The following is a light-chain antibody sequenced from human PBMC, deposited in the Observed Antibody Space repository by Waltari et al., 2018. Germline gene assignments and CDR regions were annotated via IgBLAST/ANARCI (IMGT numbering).Light chain of an antibody. CDR1: QSITHW. Sequence: DIQMTQSPSTLSASVGDRITVTCRASQSITHWLAWYHQKPGKAPKLLIYQAFRLASGVPSRFSGSGSGTEFTLTISSLQTDDFGTYYCQQYDVYPYTFGQGTKVEI. CDR3: QQYDVYPYT. CDR2: QAF. V-gene: IGKV1-5*03. J-gene: IGKJ2*01.